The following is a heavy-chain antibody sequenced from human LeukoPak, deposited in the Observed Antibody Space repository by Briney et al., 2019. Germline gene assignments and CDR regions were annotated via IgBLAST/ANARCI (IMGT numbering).Heavy chain of an antibody. D-gene: IGHD6-6*01. Sequence: GGSLRLSCAASGFTFSSYAMHWVRQAPGKGLEWVAVISYDGSNKYYADSVKGRFTISRDNSKNTLYLQMNSLRAEDTAVYYCAKGSELYSSSSVFDYWGQGTLVTVSS. CDR2: ISYDGSNK. CDR1: GFTFSSYA. CDR3: AKGSELYSSSSVFDY. J-gene: IGHJ4*02. V-gene: IGHV3-30-3*01.